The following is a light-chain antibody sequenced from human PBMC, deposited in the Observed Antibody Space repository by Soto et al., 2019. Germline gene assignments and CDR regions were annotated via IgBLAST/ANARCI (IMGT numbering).Light chain of an antibody. V-gene: IGLV2-11*01. CDR2: DVG. CDR1: SSDVGSYNY. J-gene: IGLJ2*01. CDR3: CSYAGSYTYVV. Sequence: QSALTQPRSVSGSPGQSVTISCTGTSSDVGSYNYVSWYQQHPGKAPKLMIYDVGKRPSGVPDRFSGSKSGDTASLTISGLQAEDEADYYCCSYAGSYTYVVFGGGTKVTVL.